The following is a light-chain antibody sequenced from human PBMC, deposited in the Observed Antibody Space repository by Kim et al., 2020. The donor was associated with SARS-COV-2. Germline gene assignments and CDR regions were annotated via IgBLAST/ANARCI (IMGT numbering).Light chain of an antibody. CDR2: GAS. J-gene: IGKJ2*01. CDR3: QQYKIWPPNT. V-gene: IGKV3-15*01. CDR1: QSVDDN. Sequence: ETVMTQSPATLSVSPGERATLSCRASQSVDDNLAWYQHKPGQAPRLLIYGASTRATGIPARFSGGGSGTEFTLTISSMQSEDFAVYYCQQYKIWPPNTFGQGTKLEI.